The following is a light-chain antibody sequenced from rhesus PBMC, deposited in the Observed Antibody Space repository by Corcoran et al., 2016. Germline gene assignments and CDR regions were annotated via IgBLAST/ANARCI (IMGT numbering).Light chain of an antibody. J-gene: IGKJ1*01. V-gene: IGKV1-22*01. CDR2: KAT. CDR1: QGISSW. CDR3: LQYNSSPCT. Sequence: DIQMTQSPSSLSASVGDKVTITCRASQGISSWLAWYQQKPGKAPKLLIYKATSLQSGVPSRFSGSGSGTDFTLPISSLQPEDFATNYCLQYNSSPCTFGQGTKVEVQ.